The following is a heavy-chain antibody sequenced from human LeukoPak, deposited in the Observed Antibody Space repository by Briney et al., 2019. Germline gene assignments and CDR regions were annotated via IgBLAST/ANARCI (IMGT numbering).Heavy chain of an antibody. CDR2: ISGSGGST. CDR3: AKVPNYDFWSGYPQYNWFDP. Sequence: PGGTLRLSCAASGFTFSSYGMSWVRQAPGKGLEWVSAISGSGGSTYYADSVKGRFTISRDNSKNTLYLQMNSLRAEDTAVYYCAKVPNYDFWSGYPQYNWFDPWGQGTLVTVSS. J-gene: IGHJ5*02. V-gene: IGHV3-23*01. D-gene: IGHD3-3*01. CDR1: GFTFSSYG.